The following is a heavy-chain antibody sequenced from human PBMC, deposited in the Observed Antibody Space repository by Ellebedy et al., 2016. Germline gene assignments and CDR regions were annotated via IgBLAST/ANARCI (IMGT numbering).Heavy chain of an antibody. Sequence: LRLXXTVSGGSISSGDYYWSWIRQPPGKGLEWIGYIYYSGSTYYNPSLKSRVTISVDTSKNQFSLKLSSVTAADTAVYYCARDAGGPPYYYGMDVWGQGTTVTVSS. V-gene: IGHV4-30-4*01. CDR3: ARDAGGPPYYYGMDV. CDR2: IYYSGST. CDR1: GGSISSGDYY. J-gene: IGHJ6*02.